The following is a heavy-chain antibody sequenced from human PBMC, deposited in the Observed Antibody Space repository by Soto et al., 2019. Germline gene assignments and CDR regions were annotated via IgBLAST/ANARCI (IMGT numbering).Heavy chain of an antibody. CDR1: GGTFSSYT. J-gene: IGHJ4*02. D-gene: IGHD5-18*01. CDR2: IIPILGIA. CDR3: ARGSADTAMRWGFYY. Sequence: QVQLVQSGAEVKKPGSSVKVSCKASGGTFSSYTISWVRQAPGQGLEWMGRIIPILGIANYAQKFQGRVTINADKTTDTAYIEQSSRRSEDTAVYYCARGSADTAMRWGFYYWGQGTLVTVSS. V-gene: IGHV1-69*02.